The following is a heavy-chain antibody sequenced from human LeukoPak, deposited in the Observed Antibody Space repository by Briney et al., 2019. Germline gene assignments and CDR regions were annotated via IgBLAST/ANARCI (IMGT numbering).Heavy chain of an antibody. CDR2: INPSDGST. CDR3: APSVRSGGSYYFDY. V-gene: IGHV1-46*01. D-gene: IGHD2-15*01. Sequence: ASVKVSCKASGDRFTKYYIHWVRQAPGQGLEWMGIINPSDGSTTYTQKFQGRVTMTTDTSTSTVNMELSSLRSEDTAVYYCAPSVRSGGSYYFDYWGRGSLVTVSS. CDR1: GDRFTKYY. J-gene: IGHJ4*02.